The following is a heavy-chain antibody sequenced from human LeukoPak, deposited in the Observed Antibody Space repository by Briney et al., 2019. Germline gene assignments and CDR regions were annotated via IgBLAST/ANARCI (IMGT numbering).Heavy chain of an antibody. J-gene: IGHJ6*04. Sequence: GRSLRLSCAASGFTFSSYGMHWVRQAPGKGLEWVAVIRYDGSNKYYADSVKGRFTISRDNSKNTLYLQMNSLRAEDTAVYYCAREYYDYVWESYRFYGMDVWGKGTTVTVSS. CDR3: AREYYDYVWESYRFYGMDV. V-gene: IGHV3-33*01. CDR1: GFTFSSYG. D-gene: IGHD3-16*02. CDR2: IRYDGSNK.